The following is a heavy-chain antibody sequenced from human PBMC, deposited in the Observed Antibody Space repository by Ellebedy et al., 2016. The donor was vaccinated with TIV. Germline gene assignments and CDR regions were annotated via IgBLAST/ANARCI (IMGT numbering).Heavy chain of an antibody. CDR1: GFTFSDYE. D-gene: IGHD3-9*01. CDR3: ARDSRYSAWEP. V-gene: IGHV3-48*03. Sequence: GESLKISCAASGFTFSDYEFNWVRQAPEKGLEWVSYISHSGTTRYYADSVRGRFTISRDNAKNSLYLQMNSLRAEDTAVYYCARDSRYSAWEPWGQGTLVTVSS. J-gene: IGHJ5*02. CDR2: ISHSGTTR.